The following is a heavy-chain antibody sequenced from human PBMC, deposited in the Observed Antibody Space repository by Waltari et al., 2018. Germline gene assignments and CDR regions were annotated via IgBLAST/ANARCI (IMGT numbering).Heavy chain of an antibody. CDR3: ARGEYYYDSSGYHYGMDV. CDR2: INHRGST. D-gene: IGHD3-22*01. J-gene: IGHJ6*02. Sequence: QVQLQQWGAGLLKPSETLSLTCAVYGGSFSGYYWSWIRPPPAQGLEWIGEINHRGSTNYNPSLKSRVTISVDTSKNQFSLKLSSVTAADTAVYYCARGEYYYDSSGYHYGMDVWGQGTTVTVSS. V-gene: IGHV4-34*01. CDR1: GGSFSGYY.